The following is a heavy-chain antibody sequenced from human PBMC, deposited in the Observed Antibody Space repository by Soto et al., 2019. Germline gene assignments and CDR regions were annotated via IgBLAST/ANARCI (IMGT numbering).Heavy chain of an antibody. CDR1: GGSVSSSSCY. J-gene: IGHJ4*02. Sequence: SETLSLTCTVSGGSVSSSSCYWGWIRQPPGKGLEWIGSIYYSGSTYYNPSLKSRVTISVDTSKNQFSLKLSSVTAADTATYYCVHFKESTGYYRVGVDNWGQGTLVTVS. V-gene: IGHV4-39*01. D-gene: IGHD3-22*01. CDR3: VHFKESTGYYRVGVDN. CDR2: IYYSGST.